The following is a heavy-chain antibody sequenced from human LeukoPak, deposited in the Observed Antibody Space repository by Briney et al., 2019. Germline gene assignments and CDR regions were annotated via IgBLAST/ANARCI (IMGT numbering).Heavy chain of an antibody. CDR1: GFTFSAYG. CDR3: AKEGGEQQFFYYFMDV. D-gene: IGHD6-13*01. Sequence: PGGSLRLSCAASGFTFSAYGMHWVRQAPGKGLEWVAFIWFGGSKKYYADFVKGRFTISRDNSKNTLYLQLNGLRADDTAVYYCAKEGGEQQFFYYFMDVWGKGTTVTVSS. J-gene: IGHJ6*03. V-gene: IGHV3-30*02. CDR2: IWFGGSKK.